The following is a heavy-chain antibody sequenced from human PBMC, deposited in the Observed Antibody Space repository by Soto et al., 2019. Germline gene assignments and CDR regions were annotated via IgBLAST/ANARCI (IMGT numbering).Heavy chain of an antibody. CDR2: IKSKTDGGAT. D-gene: IGHD3-22*01. V-gene: IGHV3-15*07. J-gene: IGHJ4*02. CDR1: GFTFSNAW. Sequence: GGSLRLSCAASGFTFSNAWMNWVRQAPGKGLEWVGRIKSKTDGGATDYAAPVKGRFTISRDDSKNTLYLQMNSLKTEDTAVYYCTTDPVTMIVVVPSSGWGQGTLVTVSS. CDR3: TTDPVTMIVVVPSSG.